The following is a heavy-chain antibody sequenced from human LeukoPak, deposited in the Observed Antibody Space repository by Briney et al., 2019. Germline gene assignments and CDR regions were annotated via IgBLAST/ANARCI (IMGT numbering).Heavy chain of an antibody. CDR1: GYTFTSYG. J-gene: IGHJ4*02. CDR3: ARDLVGLNGYNIDY. V-gene: IGHV1-18*01. D-gene: IGHD5-24*01. Sequence: GASVKVSCKASGYTFTSYGINWVRQAPGQRLEWMGWISAYNGNTNYAQKLQGRVTMTTDTSTSTAYMELRSLRSDDTAVYHCARDLVGLNGYNIDYWGQGTLVTVSS. CDR2: ISAYNGNT.